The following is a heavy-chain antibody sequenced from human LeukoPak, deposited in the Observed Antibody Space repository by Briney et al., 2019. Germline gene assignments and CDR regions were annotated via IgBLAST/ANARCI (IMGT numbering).Heavy chain of an antibody. CDR1: GGSLSGHY. CDR2: INHSGST. Sequence: SETLSLTCAVYGGSLSGHYWSWIRQSPGKGLEWIGEINHSGSTNYNPSLKSRATISVDTSKNQLSLRLSSVTAADTAVYYCARKGDILTGYYHFDYWGQGTLVTVSS. D-gene: IGHD3-9*01. J-gene: IGHJ4*02. V-gene: IGHV4-34*01. CDR3: ARKGDILTGYYHFDY.